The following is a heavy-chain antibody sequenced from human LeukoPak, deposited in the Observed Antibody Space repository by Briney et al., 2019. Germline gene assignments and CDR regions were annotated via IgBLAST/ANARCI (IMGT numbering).Heavy chain of an antibody. J-gene: IGHJ3*02. V-gene: IGHV3-21*01. CDR2: ISSSSSYI. CDR3: ARRSFTYQLLSIPTYVDTAMVNAFDI. CDR1: GFTFSNAW. Sequence: SGGSLRLSCAASGFTFSNAWMSWVRQAPGKGLEWVSSISSSSSYIYYADSVKGRFTISRDNAKNSLYLQMNSLRAEDTAVYYCARRSFTYQLLSIPTYVDTAMVNAFDIWGQGTMVTVSS. D-gene: IGHD5-18*01.